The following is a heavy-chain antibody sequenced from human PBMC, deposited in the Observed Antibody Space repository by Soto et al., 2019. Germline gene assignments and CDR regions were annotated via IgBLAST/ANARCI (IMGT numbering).Heavy chain of an antibody. Sequence: ASVKVSCKASGYTFTSFPIHWVRQAPGQRLEWMGWINAGNGDTKYSQKFQGRVTVTRDTSASTAYMELISLRSEDTAVYYCTRAPRGENWGQGNLVTVSS. CDR1: GYTFTSFP. V-gene: IGHV1-3*01. CDR3: TRAPRGEN. J-gene: IGHJ1*01. CDR2: INAGNGDT. D-gene: IGHD2-21*01.